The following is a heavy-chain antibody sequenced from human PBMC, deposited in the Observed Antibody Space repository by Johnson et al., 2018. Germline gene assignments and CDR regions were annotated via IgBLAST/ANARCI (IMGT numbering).Heavy chain of an antibody. J-gene: IGHJ6*03. CDR1: GGSFSGYY. V-gene: IGHV4-34*01. CDR2: ISHSGST. CDR3: ARDQGTTGIGYYSYYYMDI. Sequence: QVQLQQWGAGLLKPSETLSLTCAVYGGSFSGYYWSWIRQPPGKGLEWIGEISHSGSTNYNPSLKSRVTISVDTSKNQFSLKLSSVTAADTAGYYCARDQGTTGIGYYSYYYMDIWGKGTTVTVSS. D-gene: IGHD4-17*01.